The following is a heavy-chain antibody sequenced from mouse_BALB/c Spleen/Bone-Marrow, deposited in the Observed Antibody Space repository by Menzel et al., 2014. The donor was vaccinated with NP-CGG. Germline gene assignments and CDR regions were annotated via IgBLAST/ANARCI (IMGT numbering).Heavy chain of an antibody. Sequence: DEQLVESGGGLVQPGGSRKLSCAASGFTFSSFGMHWVRQAPEKGLEWVAYISSGSSTIYYADTVKGRFTISRDNPKNTLFLQMTSLRSEDTAMYYCARSGYYGSSPYYAMDYWGQGTSVTVSS. CDR1: GFTFSSFG. V-gene: IGHV5-17*02. D-gene: IGHD1-1*01. J-gene: IGHJ4*01. CDR2: ISSGSSTI. CDR3: ARSGYYGSSPYYAMDY.